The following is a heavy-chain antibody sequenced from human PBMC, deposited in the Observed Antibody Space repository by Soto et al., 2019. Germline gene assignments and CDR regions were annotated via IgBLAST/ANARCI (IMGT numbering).Heavy chain of an antibody. CDR1: GFTFTNYW. D-gene: IGHD2-8*01. CDR2: INSDGSST. CDR3: ARDFWRNGVCLDV. J-gene: IGHJ6*02. Sequence: EVQLMESGGGLVQPGGSLRLSCAASGFTFTNYWMHWVRQAPGKGLVWVSRINSDGSSTSYADSVKGRFTISRDNAKNTLYLQVNSLRAEDTAVFYCARDFWRNGVCLDVWGQGTTVTVSS. V-gene: IGHV3-74*01.